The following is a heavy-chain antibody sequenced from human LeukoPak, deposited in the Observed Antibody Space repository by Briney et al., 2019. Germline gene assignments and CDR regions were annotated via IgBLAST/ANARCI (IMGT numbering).Heavy chain of an antibody. CDR2: IYYSGST. J-gene: IGHJ3*02. D-gene: IGHD3-22*01. CDR3: ARDRSYYDSSGYYADAFDN. V-gene: IGHV4-59*01. Sequence: SETLSLTCTVSGGSISSYYWSWIRQPPGKGLEWIGYIYYSGSTNYNPSLKSRVTISVDTSKNQFSLKLSSVTAADTAVYYCARDRSYYDSSGYYADAFDNWGQGTMVTVSS. CDR1: GGSISSYY.